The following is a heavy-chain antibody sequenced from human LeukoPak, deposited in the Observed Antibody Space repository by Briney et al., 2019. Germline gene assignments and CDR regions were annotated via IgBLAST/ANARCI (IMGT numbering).Heavy chain of an antibody. CDR3: ARDNLAYYYGSGVKAYFDY. CDR2: NGNT. V-gene: IGHV1-18*01. Sequence: NGNTNYAQKLQGRVTMTTDTSTSTAYMELRSLRSDDTAVYYCARDNLAYYYGSGVKAYFDYWGQGTLVTVSS. J-gene: IGHJ4*02. D-gene: IGHD3-10*01.